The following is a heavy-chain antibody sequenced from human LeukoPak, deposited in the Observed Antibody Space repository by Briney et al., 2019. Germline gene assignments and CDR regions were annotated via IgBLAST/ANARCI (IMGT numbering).Heavy chain of an antibody. CDR1: GFTLSSYS. J-gene: IGHJ6*02. Sequence: PGGSLRLSCAASGFTLSSYSMNWVRQAPGKGLEWVSSISSSSSYIYYADSVKGRFTISRDNAKNSLYLQMNSLRAEDTAVYYCARVGSTDGMDVWGQGTTVTVSS. CDR3: ARVGSTDGMDV. CDR2: ISSSSSYI. D-gene: IGHD1-26*01. V-gene: IGHV3-21*01.